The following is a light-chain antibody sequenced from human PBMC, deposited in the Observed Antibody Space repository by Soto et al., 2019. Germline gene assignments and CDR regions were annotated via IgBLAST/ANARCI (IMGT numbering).Light chain of an antibody. CDR2: AVS. CDR1: SSDIGAYNY. Sequence: QSALTQPASVSGSPGQSITISCTGTSSDIGAYNYVSWYQQYPGKAPRLLIYAVSNRPSGVSDRFSGSKSGNTASLTISGLQAEDEAHYYCCSSGGRMLVIFGEGTKLTVL. V-gene: IGLV2-14*01. J-gene: IGLJ2*01. CDR3: CSSGGRMLVI.